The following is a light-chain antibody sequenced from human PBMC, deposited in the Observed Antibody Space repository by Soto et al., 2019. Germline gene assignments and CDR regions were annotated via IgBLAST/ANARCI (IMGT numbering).Light chain of an antibody. J-gene: IGKJ2*01. CDR2: GGS. CDR3: QHYVTSLYT. CDR1: QSVISTY. Sequence: EIVLTQSPGTLSLSPGERATLSCRASQSVISTYLAWYQQKPGQAPRLLLFGGSGRATGIPDWFSGSRSGTDFTLTKSRLKPADFAVDYCQHYVTSLYTFGHGTKLEIK. V-gene: IGKV3-20*01.